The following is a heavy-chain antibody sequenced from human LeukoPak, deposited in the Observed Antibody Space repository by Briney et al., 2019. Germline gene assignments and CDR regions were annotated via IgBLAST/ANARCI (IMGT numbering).Heavy chain of an antibody. D-gene: IGHD3-22*01. CDR3: AKGGSGYYPFDY. CDR2: ISGSGGST. CDR1: GGSFSGYY. V-gene: IGHV3-23*01. J-gene: IGHJ4*02. Sequence: ETLSLTCAVYGGSFSGYYWSWVRQAPGKGLEWVSAISGSGGSTYYADSVKGRFTISRDNSKNTLYLQMNSLRAEDTAVYYCAKGGSGYYPFDYWGQGTLVTVSS.